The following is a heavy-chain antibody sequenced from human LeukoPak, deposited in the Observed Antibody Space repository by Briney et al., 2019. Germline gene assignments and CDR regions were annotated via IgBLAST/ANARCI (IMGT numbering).Heavy chain of an antibody. CDR2: ISGSGGST. J-gene: IGHJ3*02. CDR3: AKEHITMIVVVTNDAFDI. CDR1: GFTFSSYA. D-gene: IGHD3-22*01. V-gene: IGHV3-23*01. Sequence: GGSLRLSCAASGFTFSSYAMSWLRQAPGEGLEWVSAISGSGGSTYYADSVKGRFTISRDNSKNTLYLQMNSLRAEDTAVYYCAKEHITMIVVVTNDAFDIWGQGTMVTVSS.